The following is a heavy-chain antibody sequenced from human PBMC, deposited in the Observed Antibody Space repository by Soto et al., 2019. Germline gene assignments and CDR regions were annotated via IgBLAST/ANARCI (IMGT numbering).Heavy chain of an antibody. Sequence: GASVKVSCKVSGYTLTELSMHWVRQAPGKGLEWMGGFDPEDGETIYAQKFQGRVTMTEDTSTDTAYMELSSLRSEDTAVYYCAIAGSYAFWSGYKNWFDPWGQGTLVTVSS. CDR3: AIAGSYAFWSGYKNWFDP. D-gene: IGHD3-3*01. J-gene: IGHJ5*02. CDR2: FDPEDGET. CDR1: GYTLTELS. V-gene: IGHV1-24*01.